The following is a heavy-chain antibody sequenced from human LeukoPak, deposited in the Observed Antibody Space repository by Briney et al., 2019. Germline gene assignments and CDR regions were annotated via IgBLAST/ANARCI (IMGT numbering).Heavy chain of an antibody. J-gene: IGHJ4*02. CDR2: INPNSGGT. D-gene: IGHD3-10*01. CDR1: GYTFTGYY. Sequence: VASVKVSCKASGYTFTGYYMHWVRQAPGQGLEWMGWINPNSGGTNYAQKFQGRVTMTRDTSISTAYMELSRLRSDDTAVYYCARGAYYYGSGSYVYRGQGTLVTVSS. V-gene: IGHV1-2*02. CDR3: ARGAYYYGSGSYVY.